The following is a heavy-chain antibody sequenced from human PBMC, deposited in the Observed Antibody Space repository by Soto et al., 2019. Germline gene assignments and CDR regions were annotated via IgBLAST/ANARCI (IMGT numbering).Heavy chain of an antibody. CDR3: ARHKGGDPYYFDY. J-gene: IGHJ4*02. V-gene: IGHV3-33*01. CDR1: GFTFSNYG. D-gene: IGHD4-17*01. Sequence: QVQLVESGGGVVQPGMSLRLSCAASGFTFSNYGMHWVRQAPGKGLEWVAVIWYDGSNKYYADSVKCRFTISRDNSKNTLYLQMKTLRAEDTAVYYCARHKGGDPYYFDYWGQGTLVTVSS. CDR2: IWYDGSNK.